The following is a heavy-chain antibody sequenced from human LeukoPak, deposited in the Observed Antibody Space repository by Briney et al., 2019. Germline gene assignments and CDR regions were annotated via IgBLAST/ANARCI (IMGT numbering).Heavy chain of an antibody. Sequence: PGGSLRLSCAASGFNFSNYGMDRVRQAPGKGLEWVAFIRNDESDEYYADSVKGRFTISRDNSKDTLYLQMSSLRAEDTAVYYCAKEMRITIFGVDYYYYMDVWGKGTTVTVSS. CDR3: AKEMRITIFGVDYYYYMDV. D-gene: IGHD3-3*01. J-gene: IGHJ6*03. CDR2: IRNDESDE. V-gene: IGHV3-30*02. CDR1: GFNFSNYG.